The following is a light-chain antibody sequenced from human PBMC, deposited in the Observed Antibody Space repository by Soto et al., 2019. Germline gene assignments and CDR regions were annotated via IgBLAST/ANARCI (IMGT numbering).Light chain of an antibody. Sequence: DIVWTKSTGTLSLSPGESATLSCSASQSVSSNLAWYQQKPGQAPRLLIYGASTRATGIPARFGGSGSGTDFTLTISSLEAEDFALYHCLQYDTPPLNSGGGTKVDIK. J-gene: IGKJ4*01. CDR1: QSVSSN. V-gene: IGKV3-20*01. CDR3: LQYDTPPLN. CDR2: GAS.